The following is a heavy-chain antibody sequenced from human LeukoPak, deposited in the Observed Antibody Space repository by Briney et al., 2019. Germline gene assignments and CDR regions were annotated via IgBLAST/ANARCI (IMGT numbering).Heavy chain of an antibody. J-gene: IGHJ4*02. Sequence: SSETLSLTCAAYGGSFSGYYWSWIRQPPGKGLEWIGEINESGSTNYNPSLKSRVTISVDTSKNQLSLKLSSVTAADTAVYYCAREDYGDYYRLFDYWGQGTLVIVSS. CDR3: AREDYGDYYRLFDY. CDR1: GGSFSGYY. D-gene: IGHD4-17*01. CDR2: INESGST. V-gene: IGHV4-34*01.